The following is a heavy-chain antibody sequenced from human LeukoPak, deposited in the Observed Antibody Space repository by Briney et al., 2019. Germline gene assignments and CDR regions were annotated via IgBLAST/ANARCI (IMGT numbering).Heavy chain of an antibody. J-gene: IGHJ6*03. CDR1: GGSISSSSYY. CDR3: ASPLYGDYGYYYYYMDV. D-gene: IGHD4-17*01. CDR2: IYYSGST. V-gene: IGHV4-39*07. Sequence: PPETLSLTCTVSGGSISSSSYYWGWIRQPPGKGLEWIGSIYYSGSTNYNPSLKSRVTISVDTSKNQFSLKLSSVTAADTAVYYCASPLYGDYGYYYYYMDVWGKGTTVTVSS.